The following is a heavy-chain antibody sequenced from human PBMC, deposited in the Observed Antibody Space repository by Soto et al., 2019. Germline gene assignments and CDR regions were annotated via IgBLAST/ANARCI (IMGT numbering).Heavy chain of an antibody. CDR2: INPTTTTT. D-gene: IGHD6-13*01. V-gene: IGHV1-46*03. Sequence: QVHLVQSGAEVKKPGTSVKVSCKASENTFSTYSLHWVRQAPGQGLEWRGVINPTTTTTTDAQKFQGRVTMTGDTSTSTVFLELSSLRSGDTAVYYCARYLYSTSWYVRAFDMWGQGTMVTVSS. CDR1: ENTFSTYS. J-gene: IGHJ3*02. CDR3: ARYLYSTSWYVRAFDM.